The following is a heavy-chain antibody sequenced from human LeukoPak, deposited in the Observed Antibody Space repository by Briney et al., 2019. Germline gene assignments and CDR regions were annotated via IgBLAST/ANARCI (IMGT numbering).Heavy chain of an antibody. J-gene: IGHJ6*02. V-gene: IGHV4-59*01. Sequence: SETLSLTCTVSGGSISSYYWSWIRQPPGKGLEWIGYIYYSGSTNYNPSLKSRVTTSVDTSKNQFSLKLSSVTAADTAVYYCARVGAAQYYHAMDVWGQGTTVTVSS. D-gene: IGHD6-6*01. CDR2: IYYSGST. CDR1: GGSISSYY. CDR3: ARVGAAQYYHAMDV.